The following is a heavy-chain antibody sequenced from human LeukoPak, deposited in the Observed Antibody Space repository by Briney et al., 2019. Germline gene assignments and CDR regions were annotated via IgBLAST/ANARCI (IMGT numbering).Heavy chain of an antibody. Sequence: GGSLRLSCAASGFTFSSYWMSWVRQAPGKGLEWVANIKQDGSEKYYVDSVKGRFTISRDNAKNSLYLQMNSLRAEDTAVYYCARDLNYDFSDAFDIWGQGTMVTVSS. CDR3: ARDLNYDFSDAFDI. CDR2: IKQDGSEK. J-gene: IGHJ3*02. D-gene: IGHD3-3*01. V-gene: IGHV3-7*01. CDR1: GFTFSSYW.